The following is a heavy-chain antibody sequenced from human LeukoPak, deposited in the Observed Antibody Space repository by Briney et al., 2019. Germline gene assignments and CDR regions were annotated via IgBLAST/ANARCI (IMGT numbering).Heavy chain of an antibody. CDR3: ARHVPGPLIAAAGTYAFDI. V-gene: IGHV4-59*08. D-gene: IGHD6-13*01. CDR2: IYYSGST. J-gene: IGHJ3*02. Sequence: PSETLSLTCTVSGGSISSYYWSWIRQPPGKGLEWIGYIYYSGSTNYNPSLKSRVTISVDTSKNQFSPKLSSVTAADTAVYYCARHVPGPLIAAAGTYAFDIWGQGTMVTVSS. CDR1: GGSISSYY.